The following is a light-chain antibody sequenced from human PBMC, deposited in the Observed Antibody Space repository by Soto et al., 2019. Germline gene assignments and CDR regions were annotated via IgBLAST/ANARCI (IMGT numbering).Light chain of an antibody. CDR2: WAS. J-gene: IGKJ5*01. Sequence: DIVMTQSPASLAVSLGERATINCKSSQSVLDSSNNRNYLAWYQQKPGQPPKLLIYWASTRESGVPGRFRGSGSGTDFTLTINSLQAEDVAVYYCQQYYSTSSITFGQGTRLVIK. CDR1: QSVLDSSNNRNY. V-gene: IGKV4-1*01. CDR3: QQYYSTSSIT.